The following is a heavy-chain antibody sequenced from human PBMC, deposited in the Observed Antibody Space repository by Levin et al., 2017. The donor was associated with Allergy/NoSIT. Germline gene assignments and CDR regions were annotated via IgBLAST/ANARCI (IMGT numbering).Heavy chain of an antibody. D-gene: IGHD3-16*01. J-gene: IGHJ6*02. Sequence: GASVKVSCAASGFTFSAFVVNWVRQAPGKGLEWVSVISVSGDTTFYADSVQGRFTMSRDNSKNTLFLQMDSLRVEDTAIYYCARSPSDFLGGYGMDVWGQGTTVAVSS. V-gene: IGHV3-23*01. CDR3: ARSPSDFLGGYGMDV. CDR1: GFTFSAFV. CDR2: ISVSGDTT.